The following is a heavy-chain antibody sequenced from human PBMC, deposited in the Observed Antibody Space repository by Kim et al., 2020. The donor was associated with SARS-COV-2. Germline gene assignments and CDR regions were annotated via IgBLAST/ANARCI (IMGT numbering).Heavy chain of an antibody. V-gene: IGHV4-31*03. J-gene: IGHJ5*02. CDR3: ARDGGGRKAITMVRGVRSGWFDP. CDR1: GGSISSGGYY. Sequence: SETLSLTCTVSGGSISSGGYYWSWISQHPGKGLEWIGYIYYSGSTYYNPSLKSRVTISVDTSKNQFSLKLSSVTAADTAVYYCARDGGGRKAITMVRGVRSGWFDPWGQGTLVTVSS. D-gene: IGHD3-10*01. CDR2: IYYSGST.